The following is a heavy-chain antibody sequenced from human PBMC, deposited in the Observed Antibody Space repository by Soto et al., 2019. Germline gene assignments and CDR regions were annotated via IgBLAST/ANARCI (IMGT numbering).Heavy chain of an antibody. D-gene: IGHD3-22*01. J-gene: IGHJ2*01. CDR1: GFTFSNYY. V-gene: IGHV3-53*01. Sequence: GSLRLSCAASGFTFSNYYMSWVRQAPGKGLEWVSVIYRGGTTYHAESVKGRFILSRDNSKNTLYLQMNSLRAEDTAVYYCTRDRYDSGGTYFDLWGRGTLVTVSS. CDR3: TRDRYDSGGTYFDL. CDR2: IYRGGTT.